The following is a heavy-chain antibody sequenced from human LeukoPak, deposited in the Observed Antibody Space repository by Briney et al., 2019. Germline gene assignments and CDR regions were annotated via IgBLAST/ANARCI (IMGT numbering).Heavy chain of an antibody. D-gene: IGHD3-22*01. V-gene: IGHV3-21*01. CDR1: GFTFSDYS. CDR2: ISSSSTYI. Sequence: GGSLRLSCAASGFTFSDYSMNWVRQAPGKGLEWVASISSSSTYIYYADSVRGRATISRDNVRNSLSLQIDSVSSADTSVYYCARDYHHDRSCHDEFWGQGVLVVVSS. CDR3: ARDYHHDRSCHDEF. J-gene: IGHJ4*02.